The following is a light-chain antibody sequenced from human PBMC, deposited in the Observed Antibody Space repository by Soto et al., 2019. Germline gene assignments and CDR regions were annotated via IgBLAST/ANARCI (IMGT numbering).Light chain of an antibody. Sequence: DIQMTQSPSSLSASVGDRVTITCRASQSISNYLNWYQQKPGIAPKLLIYGASSLQFGVPSRVSGSGYGTEFTLTISSLQPEDFATYYCQQSYSTPRTFGGGTKVEIK. CDR1: QSISNY. V-gene: IGKV1-39*01. J-gene: IGKJ4*01. CDR3: QQSYSTPRT. CDR2: GAS.